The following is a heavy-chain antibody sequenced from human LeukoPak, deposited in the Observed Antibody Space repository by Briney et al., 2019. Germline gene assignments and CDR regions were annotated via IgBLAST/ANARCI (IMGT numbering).Heavy chain of an antibody. V-gene: IGHV6-1*01. Sequence: SQTLSLTCAISGDSVSSNSAAWNWIRQSPSRGLNRLGRTYYRSKGYNDYAVSVKSRITINPDTSKNQFSLQLNSVTPEDTAVYYCARAHCSSTSCYSLSNWFDPWGQGTLVTVSS. CDR1: GDSVSSNSAA. CDR3: ARAHCSSTSCYSLSNWFDP. CDR2: TYYRSKGYN. D-gene: IGHD2-2*01. J-gene: IGHJ5*02.